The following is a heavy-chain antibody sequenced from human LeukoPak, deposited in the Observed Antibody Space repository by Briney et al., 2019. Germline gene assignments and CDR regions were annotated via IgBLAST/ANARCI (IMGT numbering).Heavy chain of an antibody. CDR3: ARTVVVVAANLYFQH. D-gene: IGHD2-15*01. Sequence: GGSLRLSCAASGFTVSSNYMGWVRQAPGKGLEWVSVIYSGGSTYYADSVKGRFTISRDNSKNTLYLQMNSLRAEDTAVYYCARTVVVVAANLYFQHWGQGTLVTVSS. V-gene: IGHV3-66*01. J-gene: IGHJ1*01. CDR1: GFTVSSNY. CDR2: IYSGGST.